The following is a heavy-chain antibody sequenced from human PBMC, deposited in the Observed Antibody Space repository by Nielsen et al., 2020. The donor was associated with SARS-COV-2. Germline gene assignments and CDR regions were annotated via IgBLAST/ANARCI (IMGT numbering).Heavy chain of an antibody. CDR3: ARGGVEYCSSTSCYWFDP. V-gene: IGHV4-30-4*01. CDR2: IYYSGST. J-gene: IGHJ5*02. Sequence: WIRQPPGKGLEWIGYIYYSGSTYYNPSLKSRVTISVDTSKNQFSLKLSSVTAADTAVYYCARGGVEYCSSTSCYWFDPWGQGTLVTVSS. D-gene: IGHD2-2*01.